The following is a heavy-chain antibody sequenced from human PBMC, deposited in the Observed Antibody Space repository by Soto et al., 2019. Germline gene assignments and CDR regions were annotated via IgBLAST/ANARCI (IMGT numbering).Heavy chain of an antibody. Sequence: QTRSLTCAISGDSVSIASTAWSWIRQSPSRGLEWLGRTYYRSNWYTDYAVSVKSRITINPDTSKNQFSLQLNSVTPEDTAVYYCARGAYYSGWVGGQGILVTVSS. CDR3: ARGAYYSGWV. CDR1: GDSVSIASTA. CDR2: TYYRSNWYT. J-gene: IGHJ4*02. D-gene: IGHD6-19*01. V-gene: IGHV6-1*01.